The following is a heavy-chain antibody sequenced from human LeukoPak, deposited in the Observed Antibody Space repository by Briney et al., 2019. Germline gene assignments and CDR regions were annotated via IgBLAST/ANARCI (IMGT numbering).Heavy chain of an antibody. D-gene: IGHD3-10*01. J-gene: IGHJ4*02. CDR1: GFTFSSYA. CDR2: ISGSGGST. CDR3: AKDHFGSGNYYRPFDY. V-gene: IGHV3-23*01. Sequence: PGGSLRLSCAASGFTFSSYAMSWVRQAPGKGLEWGSAISGSGGSTYYADSVEGRFTISRDNSKNTLHLQMNSLRAEDTAVYYCAKDHFGSGNYYRPFDYWGQGTLVTVSS.